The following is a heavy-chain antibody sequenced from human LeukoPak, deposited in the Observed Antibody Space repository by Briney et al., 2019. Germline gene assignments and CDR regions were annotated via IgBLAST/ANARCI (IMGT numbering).Heavy chain of an antibody. V-gene: IGHV3-23*01. Sequence: PGGSLRLSCAASGFTFSSYAMSWVRQAPGKGLEWVSTISNSGGTTYYADSVKGRFTISRDNSKNTLYLQMNSLRAEDTAVYYCAKDKRHITMVRGVRDWFDPWGQGTLVTVSS. J-gene: IGHJ5*02. CDR3: AKDKRHITMVRGVRDWFDP. CDR2: ISNSGGTT. CDR1: GFTFSSYA. D-gene: IGHD3-10*01.